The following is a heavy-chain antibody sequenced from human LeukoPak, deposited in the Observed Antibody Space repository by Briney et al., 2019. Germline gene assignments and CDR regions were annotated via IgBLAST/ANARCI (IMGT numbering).Heavy chain of an antibody. J-gene: IGHJ4*02. CDR3: ARTYYYDSSGYGYYFDY. CDR2: ISAYNGNT. V-gene: IGHV1-18*01. D-gene: IGHD3-22*01. Sequence: VASVKVSCKASGYTFNSYGISWVRQALGQGLGCMGWISAYNGNTNYAQKLQGRVTMTTDTSTSTAYMELRSLRSDDTAVYYCARTYYYDSSGYGYYFDYWGQGTLVTVSS. CDR1: GYTFNSYG.